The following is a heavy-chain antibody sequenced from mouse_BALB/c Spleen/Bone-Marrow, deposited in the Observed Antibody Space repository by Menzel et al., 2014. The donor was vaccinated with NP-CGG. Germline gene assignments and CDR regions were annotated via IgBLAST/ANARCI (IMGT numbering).Heavy chain of an antibody. CDR3: ARRYDYGYGPFAY. CDR1: GFTFSNYT. D-gene: IGHD1-2*01. CDR2: ISNGGGTT. V-gene: IGHV5-12-2*01. J-gene: IGHJ3*01. Sequence: EVKLVESGGGLVQPGGSLKLSCAASGFTFSNYTMSWIRQTPEKRLEWVAYISNGGGTTYYPDTVKGRFTISRDNAKNPLYLQMSSLKSEDTAMYYCARRYDYGYGPFAYWGPGTLVTVSA.